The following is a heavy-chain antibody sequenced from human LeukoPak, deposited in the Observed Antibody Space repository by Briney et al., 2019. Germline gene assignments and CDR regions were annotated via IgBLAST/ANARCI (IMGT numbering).Heavy chain of an antibody. CDR2: IFPDGHQE. CDR3: ASMASYSGYDFDY. J-gene: IGHJ4*02. V-gene: IGHV3-7*03. D-gene: IGHD5-12*01. CDR1: GFSFSSYH. Sequence: GGSLRLSCVASGFSFSSYHMSCVRQAPGKGLGCVAHIFPDGHQESCDASVTGRFTVSSDNSKNTLFLQMNSLRVEDTAVYYCASMASYSGYDFDYWGQGTLVTVSS.